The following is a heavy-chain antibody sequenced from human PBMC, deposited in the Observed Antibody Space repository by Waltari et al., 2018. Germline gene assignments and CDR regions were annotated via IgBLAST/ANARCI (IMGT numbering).Heavy chain of an antibody. CDR2: IIPIFGTA. CDR3: ARVIRYYYYMDV. J-gene: IGHJ6*03. CDR1: GATFSSHA. Sequence: QVQLVQSGAEVKKPGSSVKVSCKVSGATFSSHAIGWLRQAPGQGLEWMGGIIPIFGTANYAQKFQGRVTITADESTSTAYMELSSLRSEDTAVYYCARVIRYYYYMDVWGKGTTDTVSS. V-gene: IGHV1-69*12.